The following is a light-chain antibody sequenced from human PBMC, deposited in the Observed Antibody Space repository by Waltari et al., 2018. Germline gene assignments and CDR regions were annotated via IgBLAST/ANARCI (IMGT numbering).Light chain of an antibody. CDR3: QQHGSSPLT. J-gene: IGKJ4*01. CDR1: QSVSSYY. V-gene: IGKV3-20*01. Sequence: EIVLTQPPGTSSFSQEERATLSCRASQSVSSYYLAWYQQKPGQAPRLLIYGASSRATGIPDRFSGSGSGTDFTLTISSLEPEDFAVYYCQQHGSSPLTFGGGTKVEIK. CDR2: GAS.